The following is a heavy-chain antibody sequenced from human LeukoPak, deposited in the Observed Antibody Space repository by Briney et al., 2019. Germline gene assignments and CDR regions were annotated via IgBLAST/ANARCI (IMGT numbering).Heavy chain of an antibody. CDR3: AREMPAAAGSDAFDI. D-gene: IGHD6-13*01. Sequence: GGSLRLSCSASGFTFSSYAMHWVRQAPGKGLEWVAVISYNGRNQNYADSVQGRFTISRDNSKNTLYLQMNSLRAEDTAVYYCAREMPAAAGSDAFDIWGQGTMVTVSS. J-gene: IGHJ3*02. V-gene: IGHV3-30*04. CDR1: GFTFSSYA. CDR2: ISYNGRNQ.